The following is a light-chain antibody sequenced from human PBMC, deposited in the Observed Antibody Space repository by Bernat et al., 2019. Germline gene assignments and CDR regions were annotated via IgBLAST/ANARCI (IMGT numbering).Light chain of an antibody. CDR1: QRFLYN. CDR3: HQYNDWPQT. Sequence: IVMTQSPATLSLSPGERATLSCRASQRFLYNLAGYQQKPGRAPRLLIFDTPTRATGVPARFSGSRSGAEFTLTISSLQSEDFAVYYCHQYNDWPQTFGHGTKVEL. V-gene: IGKV3-15*01. CDR2: DTP. J-gene: IGKJ1*01.